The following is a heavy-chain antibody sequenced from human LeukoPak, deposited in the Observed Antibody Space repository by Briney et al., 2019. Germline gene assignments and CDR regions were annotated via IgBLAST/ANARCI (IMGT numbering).Heavy chain of an antibody. D-gene: IGHD3-10*01. CDR3: ARDGNHYYGSGSYYNY. V-gene: IGHV4-34*01. Sequence: PSETLSLTCAVYGGSFSGYYWSWIRQPPGKGLEWIGEINHSGSTNYNPSLKSRVTISVDTSKNQFSLKLSSVTAADTAVYYCARDGNHYYGSGSYYNYWGQGTLVTVSS. CDR2: INHSGST. CDR1: GGSFSGYY. J-gene: IGHJ4*02.